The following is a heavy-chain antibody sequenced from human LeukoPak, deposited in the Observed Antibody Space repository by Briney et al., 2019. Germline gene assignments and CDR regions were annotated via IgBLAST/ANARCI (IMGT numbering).Heavy chain of an antibody. CDR1: GGSFSGYY. V-gene: IGHV4-59*01. CDR3: ARGMEFDP. J-gene: IGHJ5*02. CDR2: IYYSGST. Sequence: SETLSLTCAVYGGSFSGYYWSWIRQPPGKGLEWIGYIYYSGSTNYNPSLKSRVTIPVDTSKNQFSLKLSSVTAADTAVYYCARGMEFDPWGQGTLVTVSS.